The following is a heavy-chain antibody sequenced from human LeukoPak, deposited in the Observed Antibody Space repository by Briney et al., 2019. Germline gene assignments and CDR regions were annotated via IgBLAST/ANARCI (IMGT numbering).Heavy chain of an antibody. CDR3: ARDSIAVAASGGLDY. V-gene: IGHV3-48*03. CDR2: ISSSGRTI. D-gene: IGHD6-19*01. Sequence: GGSLRLSCAASGVTFSTYEMNWVRQAPGQGLEWVSYISSSGRTIYYADSVKGRFTISRDNAKNSLYLQMNSLRAEDTAVYYCARDSIAVAASGGLDYWGQGTLVTVSS. J-gene: IGHJ4*02. CDR1: GVTFSTYE.